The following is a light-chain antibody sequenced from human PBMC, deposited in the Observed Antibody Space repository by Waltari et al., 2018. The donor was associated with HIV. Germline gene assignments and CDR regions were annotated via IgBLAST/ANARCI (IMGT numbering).Light chain of an antibody. V-gene: IGKV1-39*01. J-gene: IGKJ2*01. CDR2: GSS. CDR1: QKIAVF. Sequence: DIQMTQSPPSLSASIGDRVTITCRASQKIAVFLNWYQQKAGGPPRLLISGSSTLRGGVPPRFSGGGSGTTFTLTIASLQPEDFATYHCQQTYVTPHTFGQGTKL. CDR3: QQTYVTPHT.